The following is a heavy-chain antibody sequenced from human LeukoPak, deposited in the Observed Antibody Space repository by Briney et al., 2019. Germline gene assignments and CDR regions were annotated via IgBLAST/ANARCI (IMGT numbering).Heavy chain of an antibody. D-gene: IGHD2-15*01. CDR1: GGSISSYY. V-gene: IGHV4-59*01. CDR2: IYYSGST. CDR3: ARASLISSAAWFDP. J-gene: IGHJ5*02. Sequence: SETLSLTCTVSGGSISSYYWSWIRQPPGKGLEWIGYIYYSGSTNYNPSLKSRVTISVDTSKNQFSLKLSSVTAADTAVYYCARASLISSAAWFDPWGQGTLVTVSS.